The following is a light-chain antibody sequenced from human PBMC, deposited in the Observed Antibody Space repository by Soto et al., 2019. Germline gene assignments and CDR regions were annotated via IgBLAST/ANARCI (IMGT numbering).Light chain of an antibody. CDR3: QQYSKEST. V-gene: IGKV1-5*03. CDR2: KAS. J-gene: IGKJ2*01. CDR1: QNVSNW. Sequence: DVEMTQSPSTLPTSIGDRVTINCRASQNVSNWLAWYQQKPGKAPKLLIYKASRLESGVPSRFSAGGSGTDFTLTINSLQSDDFATYFCQQYSKESTFGQGNKLEIK.